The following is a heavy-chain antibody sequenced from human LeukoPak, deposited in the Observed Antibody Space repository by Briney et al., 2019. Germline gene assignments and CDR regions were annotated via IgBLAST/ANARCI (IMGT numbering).Heavy chain of an antibody. V-gene: IGHV4-4*07. CDR1: SGSISSYY. Sequence: SETLSPIYPVASGSISSYYSSSIRQPAGEGLECHGRIYIIGSTNYNPSLRSHVTLSVDTSKNQFSLKLSSVTAADTAVYYCARGSGSYYDILTGYPYDAFDIWGQGTMVTVSS. J-gene: IGHJ3*02. D-gene: IGHD3-9*01. CDR2: IYIIGST. CDR3: ARGSGSYYDILTGYPYDAFDI.